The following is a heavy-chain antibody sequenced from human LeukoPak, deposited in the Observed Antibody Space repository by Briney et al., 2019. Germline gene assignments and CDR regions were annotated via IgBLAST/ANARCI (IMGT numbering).Heavy chain of an antibody. CDR2: ISAYNGNT. CDR1: GYTFTSYG. V-gene: IGHV1-18*01. CDR3: ARDPPEPNYYDSSGYSEGDY. D-gene: IGHD3-22*01. J-gene: IGHJ4*02. Sequence: ASVKASCKASGYTFTSYGISWVRQAPGQGLEWMGWISAYNGNTNYAQKFQGRVTMTRDTSISTAYMELSRLRSDDTAVYYCARDPPEPNYYDSSGYSEGDYWGQGTLVTVSS.